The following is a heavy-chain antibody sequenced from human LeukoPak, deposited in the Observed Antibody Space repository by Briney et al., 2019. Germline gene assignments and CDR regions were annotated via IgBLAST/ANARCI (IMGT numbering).Heavy chain of an antibody. D-gene: IGHD5-12*01. CDR2: VAYSGST. CDR1: GGSTNSYY. CDR3: ARTGSGYYFNA. Sequence: KTSETLSLPCTVSGGSTNSYYWSWIRQSPGKGLEWIGYVAYSGSTNYNPSHKSPVTISLDTSKNQFSLKLSAVTAADTAVYYCARTGSGYYFNAWGPGTLVAVSS. V-gene: IGHV4-59*01. J-gene: IGHJ5*02.